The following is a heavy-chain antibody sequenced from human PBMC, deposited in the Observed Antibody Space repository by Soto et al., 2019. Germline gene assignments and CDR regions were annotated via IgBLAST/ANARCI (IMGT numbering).Heavy chain of an antibody. V-gene: IGHV3-7*01. CDR1: GFTFSSYW. D-gene: IGHD3-3*01. J-gene: IGHJ6*03. Sequence: GGSLRLSCAAPGFTFSSYWMSWVRQAPGKGLEWVANIKQDGSEKYYVDSVKGRFTISRDNAKNSLYLQMNSLRAEDTAVYYCARVEKAQINYYYYYMDVWGKGTTVTVSS. CDR2: IKQDGSEK. CDR3: ARVEKAQINYYYYYMDV.